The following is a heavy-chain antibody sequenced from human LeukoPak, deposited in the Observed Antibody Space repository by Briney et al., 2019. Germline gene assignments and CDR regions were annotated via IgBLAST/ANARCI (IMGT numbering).Heavy chain of an antibody. D-gene: IGHD3-22*01. CDR1: GGTFSSYA. Sequence: ASVKVSCKASGGTFSSYAISWVRQAPGQGLEWMGGIIPIFGTANYAQKFQGRVTITADESTSTAYMELRSLRSDDTAVYYCARVDSSGPDYWGQGTLVTVSS. J-gene: IGHJ4*02. CDR3: ARVDSSGPDY. CDR2: IIPIFGTA. V-gene: IGHV1-69*01.